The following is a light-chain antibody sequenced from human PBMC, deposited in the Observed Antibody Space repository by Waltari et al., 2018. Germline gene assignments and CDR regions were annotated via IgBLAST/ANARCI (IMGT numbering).Light chain of an antibody. CDR2: VNSDGSH. V-gene: IGLV4-69*01. CDR1: SGHSSNV. Sequence: QLVLTQSPSASASLGASVKLTCTLSSGHSSNVVAWLQQRPEKGPRYWMKVNSDGSHTKGDSLPGRVSGSSSGAERYLTISSLQSEDEADYFCQTGGHGTWVFGGGTKLTVL. CDR3: QTGGHGTWV. J-gene: IGLJ3*02.